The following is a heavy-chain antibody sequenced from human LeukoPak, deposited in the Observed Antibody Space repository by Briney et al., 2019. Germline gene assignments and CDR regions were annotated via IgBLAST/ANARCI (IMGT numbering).Heavy chain of an antibody. CDR1: GYTFTAYY. Sequence: ASVKVSCKASGYTFTAYYIHWVRQAPGQGLEWMGWINPNSGGTNYAQNFQGRVTMTSDTSTYTTHMELSRLRSDDTAVYYCVRSDVVVVTATTHFDYWGQGTLVTVSS. CDR2: INPNSGGT. D-gene: IGHD2-15*01. CDR3: VRSDVVVVTATTHFDY. V-gene: IGHV1-2*02. J-gene: IGHJ4*02.